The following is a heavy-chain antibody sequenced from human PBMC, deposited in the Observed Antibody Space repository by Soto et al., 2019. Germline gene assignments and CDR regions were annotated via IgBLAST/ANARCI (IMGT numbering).Heavy chain of an antibody. J-gene: IGHJ4*02. V-gene: IGHV4-59*01. Sequence: SETLSLTCAVYGGSFSGYYWSWIRQPPGKGLEWIGYIYYSGSTNYNPSLKSRVTISVDTSKNQFSLKLSSVTAADTAVYYCAREYSSSSSFDYWGQGTLVTVSS. D-gene: IGHD6-6*01. CDR1: GGSFSGYY. CDR2: IYYSGST. CDR3: AREYSSSSSFDY.